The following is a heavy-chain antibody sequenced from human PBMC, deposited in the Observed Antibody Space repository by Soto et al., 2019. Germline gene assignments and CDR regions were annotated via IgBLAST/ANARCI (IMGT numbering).Heavy chain of an antibody. CDR2: IYYSGST. Sequence: SETLSLTCTVSGGSISSGGYYWSWIRQHPGKGLEWIGYIYYSGSTYYNPSLKSRVTISVDTSKNQFSLKLSSVTAADTAVYYCARVQHDYGDYFDYWGQGTLVTVSS. D-gene: IGHD4-17*01. V-gene: IGHV4-31*03. J-gene: IGHJ4*02. CDR3: ARVQHDYGDYFDY. CDR1: GGSISSGGYY.